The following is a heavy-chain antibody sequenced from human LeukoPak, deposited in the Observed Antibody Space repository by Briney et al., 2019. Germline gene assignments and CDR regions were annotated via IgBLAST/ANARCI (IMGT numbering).Heavy chain of an antibody. V-gene: IGHV4-31*03. CDR1: GGSISSGGYY. CDR3: ASGIYDILTGYYAFDY. Sequence: SQTLSLTCTVSGGSISSGGYYWSWIRQHPGKGLEWIGYIYYSGSTYYNSSLKSRVTISVDTSKNQFSLKLSSVTAADTAVYYCASGIYDILTGYYAFDYWGQGTLVTVSS. D-gene: IGHD3-9*01. J-gene: IGHJ4*02. CDR2: IYYSGST.